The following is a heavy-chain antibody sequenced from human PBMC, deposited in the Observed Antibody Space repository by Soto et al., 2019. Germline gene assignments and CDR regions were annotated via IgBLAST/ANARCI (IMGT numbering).Heavy chain of an antibody. D-gene: IGHD5-18*01. Sequence: QVQLQESGPGLVKPSQTLSLTCTVSGGSISSGDYYWSWSRQPPGKGLEWIGYIYYSGSTYYNPSLKRRVTISVDTSKNQFSLKLSSVPAADTAVYYFARASPVVTDVWGQGTTVTVSS. CDR3: ARASPVVTDV. CDR1: GGSISSGDYY. CDR2: IYYSGST. V-gene: IGHV4-30-4*01. J-gene: IGHJ6*02.